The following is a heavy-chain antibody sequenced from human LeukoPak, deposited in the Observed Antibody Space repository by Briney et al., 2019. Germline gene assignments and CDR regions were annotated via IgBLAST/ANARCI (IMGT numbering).Heavy chain of an antibody. CDR3: ARDVGYSRHMDV. CDR2: IYYSGST. CDR1: GGSISSYY. D-gene: IGHD5-18*01. J-gene: IGHJ6*03. V-gene: IGHV4-59*01. Sequence: SETLSLTCTVSGGSISSYYWGWIRQPPGKGLEWIGYIYYSGSTNYNPSLKSRVTISVDTSKNQFSLKLSSVTAADTAVYYCARDVGYSRHMDVWGKGTTVTVSS.